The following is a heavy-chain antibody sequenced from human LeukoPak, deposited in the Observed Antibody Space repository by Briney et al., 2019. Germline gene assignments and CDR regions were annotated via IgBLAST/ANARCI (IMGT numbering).Heavy chain of an antibody. CDR3: ARLYLGRDYYDSSGWNDAFDI. V-gene: IGHV5-51*01. J-gene: IGHJ3*02. D-gene: IGHD3-22*01. Sequence: GESLKISCKGSGYSFTSYWIGWVRQMPGKGLEWMGIIYPGDSDTRYSPSFQGQVTISADKSISTAYLQWSSLKASDTAMYYCARLYLGRDYYDSSGWNDAFDIWGQGTMVTVSS. CDR2: IYPGDSDT. CDR1: GYSFTSYW.